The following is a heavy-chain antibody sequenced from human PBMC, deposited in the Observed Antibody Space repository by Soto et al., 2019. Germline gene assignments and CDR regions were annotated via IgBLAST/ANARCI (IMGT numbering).Heavy chain of an antibody. CDR2: INPNSGGT. D-gene: IGHD2-2*01. CDR3: ARLGGNCSSTSCYAGWFDP. Sequence: ASVKVSCKASGYTFTGYYMHWVRQAPGQGLEWMGWINPNSGGTNYAQKFQGWVTMTRDTSISTAYMELSRLRSDDTAVYYCARLGGNCSSTSCYAGWFDPWGQGTLVTVSS. J-gene: IGHJ5*02. V-gene: IGHV1-2*04. CDR1: GYTFTGYY.